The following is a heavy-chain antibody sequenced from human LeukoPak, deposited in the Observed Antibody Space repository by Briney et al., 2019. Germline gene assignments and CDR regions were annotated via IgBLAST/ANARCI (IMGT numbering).Heavy chain of an antibody. Sequence: ASVKVSCKASGYTFTSYGISWVRQAPGQGLEWMGWISAYNGNTNCAQKLQGRVTMTTDTSTSTAYMELRSLRSDDTAVYYCARDSYDILTGYYLFDYWGQGTLVTVSS. J-gene: IGHJ4*02. CDR3: ARDSYDILTGYYLFDY. D-gene: IGHD3-9*01. V-gene: IGHV1-18*04. CDR2: ISAYNGNT. CDR1: GYTFTSYG.